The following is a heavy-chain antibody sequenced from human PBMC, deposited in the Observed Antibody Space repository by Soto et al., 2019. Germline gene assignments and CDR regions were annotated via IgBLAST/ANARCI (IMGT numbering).Heavy chain of an antibody. CDR2: ISSSSSTI. CDR1: GLTFSSYS. D-gene: IGHD5-12*01. CDR3: ASWVDRVYGMDV. V-gene: IGHV3-48*01. Sequence: GGSLRLSCAASGLTFSSYSMNWVRQAPGKGLEWVSYISSSSSTIYYADSVKGRFTISRDNAKNSLYLQMNSLRAEDTAVYYCASWVDRVYGMDVWGQGTTVTVSS. J-gene: IGHJ6*02.